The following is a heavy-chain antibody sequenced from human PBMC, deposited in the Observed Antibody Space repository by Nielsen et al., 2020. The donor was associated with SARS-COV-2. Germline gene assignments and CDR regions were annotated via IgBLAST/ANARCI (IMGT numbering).Heavy chain of an antibody. CDR3: ARHYFGKYYYYYYGMDV. CDR2: IIPIFGTA. CDR1: GGTFSSYA. V-gene: IGHV1-69*13. D-gene: IGHD1-14*01. J-gene: IGHJ6*02. Sequence: SVKVSCKASGGTFSSYAISWVRQAPGQGLEWMGGIIPIFGTANYAQKFQGRVTITADESTSTAYMELSSLRSEDTAVYYCARHYFGKYYYYYYGMDVWGQGTTVTVSS.